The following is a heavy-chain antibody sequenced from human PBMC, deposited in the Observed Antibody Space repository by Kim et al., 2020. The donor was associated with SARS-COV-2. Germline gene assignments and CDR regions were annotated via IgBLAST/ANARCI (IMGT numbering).Heavy chain of an antibody. Sequence: AGSVKGRFTISRDTSKSTLYLQMNSLRAEDTAVYYCARDRRGFNPYYGMDVWGQGTTVIVSS. J-gene: IGHJ6*02. CDR3: ARDRRGFNPYYGMDV. D-gene: IGHD3-10*01. V-gene: IGHV3-23*01.